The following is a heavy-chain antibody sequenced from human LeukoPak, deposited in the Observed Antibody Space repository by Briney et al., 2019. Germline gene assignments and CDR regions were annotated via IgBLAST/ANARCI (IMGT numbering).Heavy chain of an antibody. CDR3: AREGERHLIPEL. Sequence: GASVKVSCKATGYTFNDYYIHWVRQAPGQGPEWTGWIIPNSGVTNSAQKFQGRVTMTRDTSINTAYLEVSRLTSDDTAVYYCAREGERHLIPELWGQGSLVIVSS. D-gene: IGHD1-14*01. J-gene: IGHJ4*02. V-gene: IGHV1-2*02. CDR1: GYTFNDYY. CDR2: IIPNSGVT.